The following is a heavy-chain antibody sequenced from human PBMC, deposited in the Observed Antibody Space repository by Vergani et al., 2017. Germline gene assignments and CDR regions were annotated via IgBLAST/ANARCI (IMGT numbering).Heavy chain of an antibody. V-gene: IGHV4-30-4*08. Sequence: QVQLQESGPGLVKPSQTLSLTCTVSVGSISSGDYYWSWIRQPPGKGVEWIGYIYYIGSTYYNPSLKSRVTISVDTSKNQFSLKLSSVTAADTAVYYCAISSGRQESTFDYWGQGTLVTVSS. CDR2: IYYIGST. CDR3: AISSGRQESTFDY. J-gene: IGHJ4*02. CDR1: VGSISSGDYY. D-gene: IGHD3-10*01.